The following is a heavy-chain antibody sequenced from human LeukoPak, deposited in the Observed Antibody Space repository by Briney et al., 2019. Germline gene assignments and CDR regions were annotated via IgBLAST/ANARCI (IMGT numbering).Heavy chain of an antibody. Sequence: GGSLRLSCAASGFAFSSYAMSWVRQAPGKGLEWVSAISGSGGSTYYADSVKGRFTISRDNSKNTLYLQMNSLRAEDTAVYYCAKGSIGAIFGVNWFDPWGQGTLVTVSS. J-gene: IGHJ5*02. CDR1: GFAFSSYA. CDR2: ISGSGGST. V-gene: IGHV3-23*01. CDR3: AKGSIGAIFGVNWFDP. D-gene: IGHD3-3*01.